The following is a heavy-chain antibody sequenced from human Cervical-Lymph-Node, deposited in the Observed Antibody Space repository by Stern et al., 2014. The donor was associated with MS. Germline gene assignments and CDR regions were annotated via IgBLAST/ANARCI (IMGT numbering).Heavy chain of an antibody. CDR2: IYWDDDK. D-gene: IGHD1-7*01. CDR3: AHEVTLYNWNYGFDY. CDR1: GFSLSTSGVG. J-gene: IGHJ4*02. V-gene: IGHV2-5*02. Sequence: QVTLRESGPTLVKPTQTLTLTCTFSGFSLSTSGVGGGWIRQPPGKALEGLAIIYWDDDKRYSPSLKSRLTITKDTSKNHVVLTMTNMDPVDTATYYCAHEVTLYNWNYGFDYWGQGTLVTVSS.